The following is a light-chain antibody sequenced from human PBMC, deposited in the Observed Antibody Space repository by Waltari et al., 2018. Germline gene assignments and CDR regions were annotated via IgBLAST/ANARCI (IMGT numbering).Light chain of an antibody. CDR2: EDN. V-gene: IGLV3-1*01. Sequence: SYELIQTPSVSVSPGQTANIACSGKTLEQKYVSWYRQKPGQSPVLIIYEDNKRPSGIPERISGSNSGNAATLTISDTQAMDEADYYCQAWDRNTVVFGGGTELTVL. CDR3: QAWDRNTVV. J-gene: IGLJ3*02. CDR1: TLEQKY.